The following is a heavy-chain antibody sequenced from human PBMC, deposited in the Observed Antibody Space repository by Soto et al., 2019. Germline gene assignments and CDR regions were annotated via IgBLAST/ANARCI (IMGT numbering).Heavy chain of an antibody. V-gene: IGHV4-34*01. CDR3: ARGGSNDWQVAFDI. Sequence: SETLSLTCVVSGGSFSTYYYNWIRQSPGKGLEWIGEINHSGSNNYSPSLKSRVTMSLDTSKNQFSLKLTSVTAADTAVYYCARGGSNDWQVAFDIWGQGTMVTVS. CDR1: GGSFSTYY. CDR2: INHSGSN. D-gene: IGHD3-9*01. J-gene: IGHJ3*02.